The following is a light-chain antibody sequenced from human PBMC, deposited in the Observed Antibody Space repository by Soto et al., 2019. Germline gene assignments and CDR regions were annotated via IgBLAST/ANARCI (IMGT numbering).Light chain of an antibody. J-gene: IGKJ1*01. CDR2: GAS. CDR1: QSVSSD. Sequence: EIVMTQSPATLSVSPGERATLSCRASQSVSSDLAWYQQRPGQAPRLLIYGASIRVTGIPARFSGSGSGTDFTLTISSLEPEDFAVYYCQQRSNWPPITFGQGTKVDIK. CDR3: QQRSNWPPIT. V-gene: IGKV3-11*01.